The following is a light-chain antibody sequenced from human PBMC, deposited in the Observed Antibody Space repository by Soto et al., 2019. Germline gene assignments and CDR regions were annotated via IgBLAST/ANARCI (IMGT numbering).Light chain of an antibody. Sequence: QSVLTQPPSVSGAPGQRVTISCTGSSSNIGAGYDVHWYQQLPGTAPKLLIYGNSNRPSGVPDRFSGSESGTSASLAITGRQAEDEADYYCQSYDNSLSAWVFGGGTKLTVL. J-gene: IGLJ3*02. CDR2: GNS. CDR3: QSYDNSLSAWV. CDR1: SSNIGAGYD. V-gene: IGLV1-40*01.